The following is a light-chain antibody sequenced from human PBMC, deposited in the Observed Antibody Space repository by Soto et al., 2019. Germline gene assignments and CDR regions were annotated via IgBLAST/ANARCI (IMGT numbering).Light chain of an antibody. CDR1: QSVTSY. CDR3: QQRSDWPLT. J-gene: IGKJ5*01. V-gene: IGKV3-11*01. CDR2: DVF. Sequence: EIVLTQSPGTLSLSPGERATLSCRASQSVTSYLAWYQQKPGQAPRLLIYDVFNRASGIPARFSGSGSETDFTLTISSLEPEDFAVYYCQQRSDWPLTFGQGTRLEIK.